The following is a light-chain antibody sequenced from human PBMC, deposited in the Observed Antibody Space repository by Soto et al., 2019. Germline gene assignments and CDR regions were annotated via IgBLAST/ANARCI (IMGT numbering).Light chain of an antibody. CDR1: SSDVGGYNY. J-gene: IGLJ2*01. V-gene: IGLV2-8*01. CDR3: SSYSGGNNLV. Sequence: QSALTQPPSASGSPGQSVTISCTGTSSDVGGYNYVSWYQQHPGKAPKLMIYEVSKRPSGVPNRFSGSKSGNTASRTVSGLQAEAKSDYYCSSYSGGNNLVFGGGTQLTVL. CDR2: EVS.